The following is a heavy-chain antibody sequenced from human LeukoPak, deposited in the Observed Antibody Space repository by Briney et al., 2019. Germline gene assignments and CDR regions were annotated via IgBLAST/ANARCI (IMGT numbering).Heavy chain of an antibody. V-gene: IGHV3-21*01. CDR1: GFTFSTYN. Sequence: GGSLRLSCAASGFTFSTYNMNWVRQAPGKGLEWVSSISPDSTSIYYADSLRGRFTISRDNAKNSLYLQMNSQRAEDTAVYYCARDIAAAAADPHYFWGQGTLVTVSS. D-gene: IGHD6-13*01. CDR3: ARDIAAAAADPHYF. CDR2: ISPDSTSI. J-gene: IGHJ4*02.